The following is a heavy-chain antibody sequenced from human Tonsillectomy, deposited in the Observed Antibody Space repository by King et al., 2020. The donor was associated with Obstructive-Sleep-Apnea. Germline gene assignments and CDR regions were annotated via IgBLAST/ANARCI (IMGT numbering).Heavy chain of an antibody. CDR2: IYHIGST. J-gene: IGHJ4*02. CDR3: ARQIFEWLIFDS. CDR1: GYSISSGYY. D-gene: IGHD3-9*01. Sequence: VQLQESGPGLVKPSETLSLTCTVSGYSISSGYYWDWIRQPPGKGLEWIGSIYHIGSTYYNLSLKSRVSISVDTSKNQFSLKLSSVTAADTAVYYCARQIFEWLIFDSWGQGTLVTVSS. V-gene: IGHV4-38-2*02.